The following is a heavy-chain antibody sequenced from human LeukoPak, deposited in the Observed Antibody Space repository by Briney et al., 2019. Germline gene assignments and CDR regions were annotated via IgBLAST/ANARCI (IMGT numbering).Heavy chain of an antibody. CDR3: ARGFVVVPAVRKGSYWYFDL. CDR2: IIPIFGTA. Sequence: GASVKVSCKASGGTFSSYAISWVRQAPGQGLEWMGGIIPIFGTANYAQKFQGRVTITTDESTSTAYMELSSLRSEDTAVYYCARGFVVVPAVRKGSYWYFDLWGRGTLVTVSS. V-gene: IGHV1-69*05. D-gene: IGHD2-2*01. CDR1: GGTFSSYA. J-gene: IGHJ2*01.